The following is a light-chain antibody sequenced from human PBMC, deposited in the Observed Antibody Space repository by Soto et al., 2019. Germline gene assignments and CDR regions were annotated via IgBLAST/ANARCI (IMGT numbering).Light chain of an antibody. CDR2: EVT. J-gene: IGLJ3*02. CDR1: SGDVGHYNY. Sequence: QPALTQPASVSGSPGQSITISCTGSSGDVGHYNYVSWYQQHPGKAPKLIIYEVTNRPSDVSNRFSASKSGNTASLIISGLQAEDEADYYCTSYTTGRIWVFGGGTKLTVL. CDR3: TSYTTGRIWV. V-gene: IGLV2-14*01.